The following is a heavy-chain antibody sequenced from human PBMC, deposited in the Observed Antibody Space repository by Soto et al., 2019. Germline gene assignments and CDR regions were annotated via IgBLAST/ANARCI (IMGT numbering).Heavy chain of an antibody. J-gene: IGHJ4*02. V-gene: IGHV4-34*01. D-gene: IGHD3-16*01. CDR2: INDSGST. CDR3: QGGDF. CDR1: CGSFRGYF. Sequence: SETLSLTCAVSCGSFRGYFWSWIRQSPDKGLEWIGEINDSGSTYYNPSFKSRLTISVDTSKSQISLTLTSVTAADSAVYYCQGGDFWGQGTRVTVSS.